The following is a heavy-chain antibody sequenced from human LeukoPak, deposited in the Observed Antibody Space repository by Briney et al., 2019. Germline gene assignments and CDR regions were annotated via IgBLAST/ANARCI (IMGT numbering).Heavy chain of an antibody. CDR3: ASIPPSGSMVHLEY. Sequence: GGSLRLSCAASGFTFSSYWMSWVRQAPGKGLEWVANIKQDGSEKYYVDSVKGRFTISRDNAKNSLYLQMNSLRAEDTAVYYCASIPPSGSMVHLEYWGQGTLVTVSS. J-gene: IGHJ4*02. CDR1: GFTFSSYW. D-gene: IGHD3-10*01. CDR2: IKQDGSEK. V-gene: IGHV3-7*01.